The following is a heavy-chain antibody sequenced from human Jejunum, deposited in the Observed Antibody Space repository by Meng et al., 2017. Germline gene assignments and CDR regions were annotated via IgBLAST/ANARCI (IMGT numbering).Heavy chain of an antibody. J-gene: IGHJ5*02. CDR1: GYTFAAYW. D-gene: IGHD2-2*01. V-gene: IGHV1-2*06. Sequence: ASVKVSCKPSGYTFAAYWIHWLRQAPGQGLEWMGRIDPNNDHTQYAQNFQGRVTMTSDTSISTVYMELSRLRSDDTAVYYCAREVYCSSTSCLVGNWFHPWGQGTLVTVSS. CDR2: IDPNNDHT. CDR3: AREVYCSSTSCLVGNWFHP.